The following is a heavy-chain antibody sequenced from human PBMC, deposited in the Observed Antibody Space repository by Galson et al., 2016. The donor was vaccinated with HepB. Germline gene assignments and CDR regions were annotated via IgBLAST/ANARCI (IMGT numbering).Heavy chain of an antibody. J-gene: IGHJ4*02. D-gene: IGHD3-10*01. CDR3: AKDGGHFGSGTYSDY. Sequence: SLRLSCAGSGFTFSYYGMHWVRQAPGKGLEWVALTSPDGSNKKYAASVQGRFTVSRDNSKNTVYLQMNSLRPDDTAVYYCAKDGGHFGSGTYSDYWGQGVLVTVSS. CDR1: GFTFSYYG. V-gene: IGHV3-30*18. CDR2: TSPDGSNK.